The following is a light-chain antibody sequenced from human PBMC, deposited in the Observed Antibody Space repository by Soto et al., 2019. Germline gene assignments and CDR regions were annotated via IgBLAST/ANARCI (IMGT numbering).Light chain of an antibody. CDR3: QQYNNWPPWT. CDR1: QSVGNN. J-gene: IGKJ1*01. Sequence: EIVLTQSPATLSVSPGERATLSCRASQSVGNNFAWYQQKPGQAPRLLIFATSTRATGVPARFSGSGSGTEFTLTISSLQSEDFAVYYCQQYNNWPPWTFGQGTKVDIK. V-gene: IGKV3-15*01. CDR2: ATS.